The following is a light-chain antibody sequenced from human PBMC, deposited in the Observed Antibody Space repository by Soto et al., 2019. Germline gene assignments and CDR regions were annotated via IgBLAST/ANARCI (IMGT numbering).Light chain of an antibody. J-gene: IGKJ1*01. V-gene: IGKV3D-20*02. Sequence: EIVLTQSPGTLSLSPGESATLSCRASQSVSSSSLAWYQQKPGQAPRLLFFGVSNRATGVPDRFGGSGSGTDFTLTISRLEPEDFAVYYCQQRSNWPRTFGQGTKVEIK. CDR2: GVS. CDR3: QQRSNWPRT. CDR1: QSVSSSS.